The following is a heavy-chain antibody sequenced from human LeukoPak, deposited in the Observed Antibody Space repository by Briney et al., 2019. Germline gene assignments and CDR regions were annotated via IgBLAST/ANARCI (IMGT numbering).Heavy chain of an antibody. Sequence: SSETLSLTCTVSGGSISSGGYYWSWIRQPPGMGLEWIGYIYYSGSTNYNPSLKSRVTISVDTSKNQFSLKLSSVTAADTAVYYCARRRDAFDIWGQGTMVTVSS. CDR3: ARRRDAFDI. CDR1: GGSISSGGYY. J-gene: IGHJ3*02. CDR2: IYYSGST. V-gene: IGHV4-61*08.